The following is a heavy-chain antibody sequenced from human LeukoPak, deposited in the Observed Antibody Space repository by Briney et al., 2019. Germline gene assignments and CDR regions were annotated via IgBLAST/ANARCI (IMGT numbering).Heavy chain of an antibody. CDR1: GFTFSSYG. CDR2: ISYDGRNK. D-gene: IGHD6-13*01. V-gene: IGHV3-30*03. Sequence: GGSLRLSCAASGFTFSSYGMHWVRQAPGKGLEWVAVISYDGRNKYYADSVKGRFTISRDNSKNTLYLQMNSLRAEDTAVYYCASHWAQQLVSDYWGQGTLVTVSS. CDR3: ASHWAQQLVSDY. J-gene: IGHJ4*02.